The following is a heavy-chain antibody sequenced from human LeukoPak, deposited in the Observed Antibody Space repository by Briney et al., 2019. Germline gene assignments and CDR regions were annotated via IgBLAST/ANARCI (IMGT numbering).Heavy chain of an antibody. D-gene: IGHD3-16*01. V-gene: IGHV4-34*01. CDR1: GGSFSGYY. Sequence: PSETLSLTCAVYGGSFSGYYWSWIRQPPGKGLEWIGEINHSGSTNYNPSLESRVTISVDTSKNQFSLKLSSVTAADTAVYSCARGYDYVWGSSPRDWFDPWGQGTLVTVSS. J-gene: IGHJ5*02. CDR3: ARGYDYVWGSSPRDWFDP. CDR2: INHSGST.